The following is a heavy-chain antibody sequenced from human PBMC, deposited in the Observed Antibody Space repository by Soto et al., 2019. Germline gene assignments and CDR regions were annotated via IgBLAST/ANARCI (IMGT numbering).Heavy chain of an antibody. CDR2: INHSGST. D-gene: IGHD2-15*01. J-gene: IGHJ6*02. V-gene: IGHV4-34*01. CDR1: GGSFSGYY. Sequence: PSETLSLTCAVYGGSFSGYYWSWIRQPPGKGLEWIGEINHSGSTNYNPSLKSRVTISVDTSKNQFSLKLSSVTVADTAVYYCARVVVAATLGYYYYYYGMDVWGQGTTVTVSS. CDR3: ARVVVAATLGYYYYYYGMDV.